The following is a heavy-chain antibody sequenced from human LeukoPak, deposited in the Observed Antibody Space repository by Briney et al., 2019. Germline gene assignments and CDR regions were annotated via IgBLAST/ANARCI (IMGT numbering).Heavy chain of an antibody. CDR3: ARGVFTLVRGALSYYFDY. D-gene: IGHD3-10*01. CDR1: GYTFTSYG. J-gene: IGHJ4*02. Sequence: ASVKGSCKASGYTFTSYGISWVRQAPGQGLEWMGGISAYNGNTNYAQKLQGRVTMTTDTSTSTAYLELRSLRSDDTAVYYCARGVFTLVRGALSYYFDYWGQGTLVTVSS. V-gene: IGHV1-18*01. CDR2: ISAYNGNT.